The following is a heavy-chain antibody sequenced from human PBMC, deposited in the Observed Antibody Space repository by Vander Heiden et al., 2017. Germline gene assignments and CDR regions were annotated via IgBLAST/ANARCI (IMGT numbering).Heavy chain of an antibody. CDR2: INPSGGGT. CDR1: GYTVTNYY. D-gene: IGHD7-27*01. Sequence: QVQLVQSGAEVKKPGASVKVSCKASGYTVTNYYLHWVRQAPGQGLEWMGIINPSGGGTTYAQKFQGRVTMTRDTSTSTVYMELTSLRSEDTAVYYCARTEDWGSGFDYWGQGTLVTVSS. V-gene: IGHV1-46*01. J-gene: IGHJ4*02. CDR3: ARTEDWGSGFDY.